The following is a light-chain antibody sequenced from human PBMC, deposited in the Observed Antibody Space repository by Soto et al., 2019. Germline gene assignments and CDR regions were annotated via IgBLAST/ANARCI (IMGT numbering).Light chain of an antibody. CDR2: GAS. CDR3: QQFSSYPLT. CDR1: PGISNY. J-gene: IGKJ4*01. V-gene: IGKV1-9*01. Sequence: IQLTQSPSSLSASVGDRVTITCRASPGISNYLAWYQQNPGKAPKLLIYGASTLQSGVPSRFSGSGSGTDFTLTISSLQPEDVATYYCQQFSSYPLTFGGGTKVEIK.